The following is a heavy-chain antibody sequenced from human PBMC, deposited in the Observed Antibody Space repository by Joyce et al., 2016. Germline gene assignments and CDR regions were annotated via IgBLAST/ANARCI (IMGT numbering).Heavy chain of an antibody. J-gene: IGHJ6*02. CDR2: ISPMFHTA. CDR3: ARGRYYFDIHV. Sequence: QVQLVQSGAEVKKSGSSVKFSGKASGGTFSNYAISWVRQAPGQGREWMGGISPMFHTANYAKKFQGRVTITADESTSTAYMELSTLRFEDTAVYFCARGRYYFDIHVWGQGTTVTVSS. CDR1: GGTFSNYA. V-gene: IGHV1-69*12.